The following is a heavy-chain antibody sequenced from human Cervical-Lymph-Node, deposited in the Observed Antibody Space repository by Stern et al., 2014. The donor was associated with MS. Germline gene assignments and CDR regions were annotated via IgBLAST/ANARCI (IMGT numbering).Heavy chain of an antibody. CDR1: GASFSDNY. Sequence: QVQLQQWGAGLLRPSATLSLTCAVHGASFSDNYWSWIRQTPGKGLEWLGEINSVGVTHYHPPIMTQATLSVDPSRNQSSRKLSSLTAADTAMYYCARERKVERSARLLVSFDVWGQGTLVTVSS. CDR2: INSVGVT. CDR3: ARERKVERSARLLVSFDV. D-gene: IGHD1-1*01. V-gene: IGHV4-34*01. J-gene: IGHJ3*01.